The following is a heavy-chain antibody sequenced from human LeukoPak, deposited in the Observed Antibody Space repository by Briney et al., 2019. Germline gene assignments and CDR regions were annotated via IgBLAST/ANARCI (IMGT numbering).Heavy chain of an antibody. V-gene: IGHV4-59*01. J-gene: IGHJ3*02. CDR1: GGSISSYY. Sequence: SEPLSLTCTVSGGSISSYYWSWIRQPPGKGLEWIGYIYYSGSTNYNPSLKSRVTISVDTSKNQFSLKLSSVTAADTAVYYCXREHEDAFDIWGQGTMVTVSS. CDR3: XREHEDAFDI. CDR2: IYYSGST.